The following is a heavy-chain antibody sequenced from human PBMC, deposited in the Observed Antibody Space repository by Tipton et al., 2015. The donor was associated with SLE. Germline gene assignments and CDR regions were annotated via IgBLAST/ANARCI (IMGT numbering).Heavy chain of an antibody. J-gene: IGHJ6*02. Sequence: SLRLSCAASGFTFSSYWMHWVRQAPGKGLVWVSRINRDGSSTSYADSVKGRFTVSRDNAKNTLYLQMNSLRPEDTAIYYCAKRFGYSGWFVNYYYGMDVWGPGTTVTVSS. CDR3: AKRFGYSGWFVNYYYGMDV. V-gene: IGHV3-74*01. D-gene: IGHD6-19*01. CDR2: INRDGSST. CDR1: GFTFSSYW.